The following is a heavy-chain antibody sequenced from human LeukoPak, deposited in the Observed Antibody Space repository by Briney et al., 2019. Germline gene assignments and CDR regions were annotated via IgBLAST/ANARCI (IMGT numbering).Heavy chain of an antibody. J-gene: IGHJ4*02. CDR2: IIPILGIA. D-gene: IGHD1-26*01. CDR3: ARGKDSVGATDY. CDR1: GGTFSSYA. V-gene: IGHV1-69*04. Sequence: SVKVSCKASGGTFSSYAISWVRQAPGQGLEWMGRIIPILGIANYAQKFQGRVTITADKSTSTAYMGLSSLRSEDTAVYYCARGKDSVGATDYWGQGTLVTVSS.